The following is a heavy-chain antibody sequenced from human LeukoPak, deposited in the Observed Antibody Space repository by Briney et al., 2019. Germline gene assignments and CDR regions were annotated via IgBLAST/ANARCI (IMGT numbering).Heavy chain of an antibody. CDR3: ARAVAGTWNDY. J-gene: IGHJ4*02. Sequence: GGSLRLSCAASGFTFSSYSMNWVRQAPGKGLEWVSSISSSSSYIYYADSVKCRFTISRDNAKNSLYLQMNSLRAEDTAVYYCARAVAGTWNDYWGQGTLVTVSS. CDR2: ISSSSSYI. D-gene: IGHD6-19*01. CDR1: GFTFSSYS. V-gene: IGHV3-21*01.